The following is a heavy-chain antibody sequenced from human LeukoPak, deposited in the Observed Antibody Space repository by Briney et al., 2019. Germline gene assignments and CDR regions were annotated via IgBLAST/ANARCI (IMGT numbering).Heavy chain of an antibody. CDR1: GDSISNFY. CDR2: IHYSGNS. D-gene: IGHD2/OR15-2a*01. Sequence: SETLSLTCSVSGDSISNFYWNWIRQPPGKRLEWIGNIHYSGNSNYNPSLQSRVTISIDTSKNQFSLKLSSVTAADTAVYYCAGHHPRNTVDFWGQGTLVTVSS. CDR3: AGHHPRNTVDF. V-gene: IGHV4-59*08. J-gene: IGHJ4*02.